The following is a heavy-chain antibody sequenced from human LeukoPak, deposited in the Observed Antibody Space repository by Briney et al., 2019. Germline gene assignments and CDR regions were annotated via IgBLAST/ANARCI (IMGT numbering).Heavy chain of an antibody. Sequence: ASVTVSCKASGYTFTSYGISWVRQAPGQGLEWMGWISGYNGNTNYAKTFQGRVTMTTDTSTSTPYTELRSLRSDDTAIYYCARQVDTTMALPDYWGQGTLVTVSS. J-gene: IGHJ4*02. CDR2: ISGYNGNT. CDR1: GYTFTSYG. CDR3: ARQVDTTMALPDY. D-gene: IGHD5-18*01. V-gene: IGHV1-18*01.